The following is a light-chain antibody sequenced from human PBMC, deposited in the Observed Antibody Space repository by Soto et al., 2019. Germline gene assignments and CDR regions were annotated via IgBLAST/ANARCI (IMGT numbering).Light chain of an antibody. V-gene: IGKV1-17*03. CDR1: QAISQY. J-gene: IGKJ4*01. CDR2: GAS. CDR3: LQHNTYPLS. Sequence: DIQMTQSPSAMSASVGDRVTITCRASQAISQYLAWFHQRPGKVPKRLIYGASTLESGVPSRFSGSGSGTEFTLTISSLQPEDFGTYYCLQHNTYPLSFGGGTKVE.